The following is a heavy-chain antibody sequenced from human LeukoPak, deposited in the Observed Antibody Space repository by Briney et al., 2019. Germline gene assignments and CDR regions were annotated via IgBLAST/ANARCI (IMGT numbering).Heavy chain of an antibody. J-gene: IGHJ4*02. CDR3: ARDVDLWSGYYPAD. Sequence: PGGSLRLSCAASGFTVSSNYMSWVRQAPGKGLEWVSVIYSGGSTYYADSVKGRFTISRDNSKNTLYLQMNSLRAEDTAVYYCARDVDLWSGYYPADWGQGTLVTVSS. CDR1: GFTVSSNY. V-gene: IGHV3-53*01. D-gene: IGHD3-3*01. CDR2: IYSGGST.